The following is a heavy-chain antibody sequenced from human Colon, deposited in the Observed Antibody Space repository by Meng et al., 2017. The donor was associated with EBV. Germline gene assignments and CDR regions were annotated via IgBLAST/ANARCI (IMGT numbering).Heavy chain of an antibody. V-gene: IGHV7-4-1*02. CDR3: TRAHDYLGVSGHLTIFEY. D-gene: IGHD3-16*01. Sequence: QVQLVQSGSEWKKPGASVKGSCKASGYSFSGYTLNWVRQAPGQGLEWMGWINTNTGDPTYAQGFTGRFVFSLDTSVSTAYLQISGLKAEDTATYFCTRAHDYLGVSGHLTIFEYWGQGTLVTVAS. J-gene: IGHJ4*02. CDR2: INTNTGDP. CDR1: GYSFSGYT.